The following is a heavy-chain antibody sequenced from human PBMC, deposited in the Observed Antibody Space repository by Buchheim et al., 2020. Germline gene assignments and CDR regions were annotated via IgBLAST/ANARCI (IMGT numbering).Heavy chain of an antibody. Sequence: QVQLQESGPGLVKPSQTLPLTCTVSGGSISSGDYYWSWIRQPPGKGLEWIGYIYYSGSTYYNPSLKSRVTISVDTSKNQFSLKLSSVTAADTAVYYCARGVRGYCSGGSCSYFDYWGQGTL. CDR3: ARGVRGYCSGGSCSYFDY. CDR2: IYYSGST. D-gene: IGHD2-15*01. V-gene: IGHV4-30-4*01. J-gene: IGHJ4*02. CDR1: GGSISSGDYY.